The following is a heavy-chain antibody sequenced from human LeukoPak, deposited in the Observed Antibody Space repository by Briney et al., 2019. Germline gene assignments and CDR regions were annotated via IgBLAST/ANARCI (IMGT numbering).Heavy chain of an antibody. CDR1: GFIFSNYG. CDR2: IGRDGSRR. D-gene: IGHD3-16*01. V-gene: IGHV3-33*08. Sequence: PGGSLRLSCSASGFIFSNYGMHWVRQAPGKGLEWVAVIGRDGSRRYYADSVKGRFIISRDNAKNTLSLQMDTLTAEDTAVYSCARDDDYDGNGLDIWGHGTMVTVSS. CDR3: ARDDDYDGNGLDI. J-gene: IGHJ3*02.